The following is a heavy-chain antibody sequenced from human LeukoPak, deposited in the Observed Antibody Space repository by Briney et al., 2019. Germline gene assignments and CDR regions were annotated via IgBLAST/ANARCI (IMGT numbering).Heavy chain of an antibody. D-gene: IGHD2-2*01. Sequence: PGGSLRLSCAASGFTFSAYLTHWVRQAPGKGLVWVSRVKYDGSTTTYADSVRGRFTISRDNAKNILYLQMNSLRAEDTAVYYCVLFSPIVVPPGGLERWMPDWGQGTLVTVSS. CDR1: GFTFSAYL. J-gene: IGHJ4*02. V-gene: IGHV3-74*01. CDR3: VLFSPIVVPPGGLERWMPD. CDR2: VKYDGSTT.